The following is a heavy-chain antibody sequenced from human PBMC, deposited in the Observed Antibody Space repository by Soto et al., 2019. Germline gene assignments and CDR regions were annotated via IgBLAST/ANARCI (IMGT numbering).Heavy chain of an antibody. CDR2: IYHGGTT. J-gene: IGHJ4*02. CDR1: GGSISSSYW. Sequence: QVQLQESGPGLVKPSGTLSLTCAVSGGSISSSYWWNWVRQTPRGGLEWIGKIYHGGTTNYNPSLKNRVTISVDKSKNQFALKLTSVTAADTAVYYCVSSLNYDFWRDGGRHFYFDYWGRGSLATVSS. D-gene: IGHD3-3*01. CDR3: VSSLNYDFWRDGGRHFYFDY. V-gene: IGHV4-4*02.